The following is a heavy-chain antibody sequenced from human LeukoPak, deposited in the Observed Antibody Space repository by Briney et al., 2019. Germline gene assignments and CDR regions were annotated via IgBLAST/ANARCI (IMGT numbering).Heavy chain of an antibody. Sequence: SETLSLTCDVSGGSIDSTNWWNWVRQPPGKGLEWIGEIHHDGRINYNPSLKSRVTISVDTSKNQFSLKLSSVTAADTAVYYCACYYDNSFDYWGQGTLVTVSS. D-gene: IGHD3-22*01. J-gene: IGHJ4*02. CDR2: IHHDGRI. CDR3: ACYYDNSFDY. CDR1: GGSIDSTNW. V-gene: IGHV4/OR15-8*01.